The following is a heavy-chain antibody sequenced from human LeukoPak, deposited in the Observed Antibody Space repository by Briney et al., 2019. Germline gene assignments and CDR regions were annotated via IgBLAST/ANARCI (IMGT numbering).Heavy chain of an antibody. CDR2: IYTSGST. J-gene: IGHJ5*02. Sequence: SETLSLTCTVSGGSISSGSYYWSWIRQPAGKGLEWIGRIYTSGSTNYNPSLKSRVTISVDTSKNQFSLKLSSVTAADTAVYYCARGFSYYYGSGTLRWFDPWGQGTLVTVSS. V-gene: IGHV4-61*02. CDR3: ARGFSYYYGSGTLRWFDP. CDR1: GGSISSGSYY. D-gene: IGHD3-10*01.